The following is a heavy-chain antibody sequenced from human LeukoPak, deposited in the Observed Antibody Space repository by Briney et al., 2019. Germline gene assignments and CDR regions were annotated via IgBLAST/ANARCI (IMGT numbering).Heavy chain of an antibody. Sequence: PSETLSLTRTVSGGSISSYYWSWIRQPAGKGLEWIGRIYTSGSTNYNPPLKSRITMSVATSKNQFSLKLSSVTAADTAVYYGARVIPRYGDLSWGYYMDVWGKGTTVTVSS. CDR2: IYTSGST. CDR3: ARVIPRYGDLSWGYYMDV. V-gene: IGHV4-4*07. J-gene: IGHJ6*03. D-gene: IGHD4-17*01. CDR1: GGSISSYY.